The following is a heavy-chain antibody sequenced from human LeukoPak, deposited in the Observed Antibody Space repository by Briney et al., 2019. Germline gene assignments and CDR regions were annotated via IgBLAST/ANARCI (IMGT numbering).Heavy chain of an antibody. D-gene: IGHD2-15*01. V-gene: IGHV3-30-3*01. CDR3: ARVRWELLLIDY. Sequence: GGSLRLSCAASGFTFNEYAIHWVRQAPGKGLEWVAVVSSDGINKYYADSVKGRFTISRDNSKNTLYLQMNSLRPEDTAVYYCARVRWELLLIDYWGQGTLVTVSS. J-gene: IGHJ4*02. CDR1: GFTFNEYA. CDR2: VSSDGINK.